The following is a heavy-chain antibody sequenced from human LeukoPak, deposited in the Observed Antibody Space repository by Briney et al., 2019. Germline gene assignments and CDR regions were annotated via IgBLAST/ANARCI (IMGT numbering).Heavy chain of an antibody. D-gene: IGHD3-10*01. V-gene: IGHV3-23*01. CDR1: GFTFNNYA. CDR3: AKRGGYETMAAFDY. CDR2: ISPGGSDT. J-gene: IGHJ4*02. Sequence: GGSLRLSCAASGFTFNNYAMSWVRQAPGKGLEWVSAISPGGSDTYYADSLGGRFTISRDNSKKTLSLQMSSLRAEDSAVYYCAKRGGYETMAAFDYWGQGTLVTVSS.